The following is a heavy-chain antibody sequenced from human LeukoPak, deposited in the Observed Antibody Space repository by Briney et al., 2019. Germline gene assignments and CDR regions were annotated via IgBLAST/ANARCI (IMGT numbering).Heavy chain of an antibody. Sequence: GASVKVSCKASGYTFIDYFIHWVRQAPGQGLEWMGRINPNSGGAEFTQEFQGRVTMTRDTSISTTYMELSRLTSDDTALYYCARDLSFTSNWEFDYWGQGTLVTVSS. CDR1: GYTFIDYF. CDR2: INPNSGGA. D-gene: IGHD7-27*01. V-gene: IGHV1-2*06. CDR3: ARDLSFTSNWEFDY. J-gene: IGHJ4*02.